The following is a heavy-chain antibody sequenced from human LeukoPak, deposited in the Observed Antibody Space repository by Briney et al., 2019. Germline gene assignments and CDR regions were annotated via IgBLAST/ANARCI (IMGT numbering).Heavy chain of an antibody. CDR1: GFTFNDYG. J-gene: IGHJ4*02. V-gene: IGHV3-20*04. D-gene: IGHD3-16*01. CDR3: ARDPGGYYSDY. Sequence: GGSLRLSCAASGFTFNDYGMSWVRQGPGKGLEWVSGINWNGGTTGYADSVRGRFTISRDNAKNSLYLQMNSLRAEDTAVYYCARDPGGYYSDYWGQGTLVTVSS. CDR2: INWNGGTT.